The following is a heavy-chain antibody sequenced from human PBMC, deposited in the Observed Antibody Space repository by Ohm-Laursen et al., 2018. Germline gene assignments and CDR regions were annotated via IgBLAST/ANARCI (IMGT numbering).Heavy chain of an antibody. D-gene: IGHD5-24*01. Sequence: SLRLSCAASGFTFSSYGMHWVHQAPGKGLVWVSHIKNDGSTTTYADSVKGRFTISRDNARNTLYLEMNSLRAEDTAVYYCTRGRSPQFDAFDIWGQGTMVTVFS. J-gene: IGHJ3*02. CDR2: IKNDGSTT. CDR1: GFTFSSYG. CDR3: TRGRSPQFDAFDI. V-gene: IGHV3-74*01.